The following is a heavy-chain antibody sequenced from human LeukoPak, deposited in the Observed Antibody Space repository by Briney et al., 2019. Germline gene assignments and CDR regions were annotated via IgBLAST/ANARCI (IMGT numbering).Heavy chain of an antibody. Sequence: SETLSLTCTVSGGSISSSSYYWGWIRQPPGKGLEWIGSIYYSGSTYYNPSLKSRVTISVDTSKNQFSLKLSSVTAADTAVYYCARDAYCGGDCYSFPNWFDPWGQGTLVTVSS. V-gene: IGHV4-39*07. CDR3: ARDAYCGGDCYSFPNWFDP. CDR2: IYYSGST. D-gene: IGHD2-21*02. CDR1: GGSISSSSYY. J-gene: IGHJ5*02.